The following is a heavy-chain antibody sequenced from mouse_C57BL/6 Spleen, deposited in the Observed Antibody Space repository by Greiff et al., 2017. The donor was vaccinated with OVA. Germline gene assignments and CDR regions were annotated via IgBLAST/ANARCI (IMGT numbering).Heavy chain of an antibody. J-gene: IGHJ2*01. CDR1: GYTFTSYW. V-gene: IGHV1-50*01. Sequence: QVQLQQPGAELVKPGASVKLSCKASGYTFTSYWMQWVKQRPGQGLEWIGEIDPSDSYTNYNQKFKGKATLTVDTSSSTAYMQLSSLTSEDSAVYYCASSYYYGSRVYCDYWGQGTTLTVSS. D-gene: IGHD1-1*01. CDR2: IDPSDSYT. CDR3: ASSYYYGSRVYCDY.